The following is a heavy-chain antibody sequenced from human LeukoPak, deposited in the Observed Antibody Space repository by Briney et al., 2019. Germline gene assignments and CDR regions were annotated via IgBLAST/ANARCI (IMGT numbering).Heavy chain of an antibody. Sequence: SETLSLTCTVSGGSISSYYWSWIRQPPGKGLEWIGYIYYSGSTNYNPSHKSRVTISVDTSKNQFSLKLSSVTAADTAVYYCARDGDYGDYYFDYWGQGTLVTVSS. CDR1: GGSISSYY. J-gene: IGHJ4*02. V-gene: IGHV4-59*01. D-gene: IGHD4-17*01. CDR3: ARDGDYGDYYFDY. CDR2: IYYSGST.